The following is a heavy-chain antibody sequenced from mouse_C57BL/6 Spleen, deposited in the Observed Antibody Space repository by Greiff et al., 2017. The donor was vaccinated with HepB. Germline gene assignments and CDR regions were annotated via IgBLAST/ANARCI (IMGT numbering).Heavy chain of an antibody. Sequence: EVKLEESGGDLVKPGGSLKLSCAASGFTFSSYGMSWVRQTPDKRLEWVATISSGGSYTYYPDSVKGRFTISRDNAKNTLYLQMSSLKSEDTAMYYCARQTVVATGYFDVWGTGTTVTVSS. J-gene: IGHJ1*03. CDR3: ARQTVVATGYFDV. CDR2: ISSGGSYT. V-gene: IGHV5-6*02. CDR1: GFTFSSYG. D-gene: IGHD1-1*01.